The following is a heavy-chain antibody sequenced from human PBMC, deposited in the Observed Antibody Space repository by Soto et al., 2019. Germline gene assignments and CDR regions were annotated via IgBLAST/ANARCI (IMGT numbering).Heavy chain of an antibody. V-gene: IGHV4-4*02. J-gene: IGHJ4*02. CDR3: ASTSTSGTRFDY. Sequence: QVQLQESGPGLVKPSGTLSLTCAVSGGSISTSNWWSWVRQPPGKGLEWIGEVYHSGSTNYNPSFKSRVAMSVDKSKNQFSLKLNSVTAADTALYYCASTSTSGTRFDYWGRGSLVTVSS. D-gene: IGHD1-1*01. CDR2: VYHSGST. CDR1: GGSISTSNW.